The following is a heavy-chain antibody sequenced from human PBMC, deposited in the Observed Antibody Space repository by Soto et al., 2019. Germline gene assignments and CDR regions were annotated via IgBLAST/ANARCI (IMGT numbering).Heavy chain of an antibody. J-gene: IGHJ6*03. V-gene: IGHV3-33*01. CDR3: ARIGVDCTNGVCYRRYYYMDV. CDR1: GFTFSSYG. D-gene: IGHD2-8*01. Sequence: GGSLRLSCAASGFTFSSYGMHWVRQAPGKGLEWVAVIWYDGSNKYYADSVKGRFTISRDNSKNTLYLQMNSLRAEDTAVYYCARIGVDCTNGVCYRRYYYMDVWGKGTTVTVSS. CDR2: IWYDGSNK.